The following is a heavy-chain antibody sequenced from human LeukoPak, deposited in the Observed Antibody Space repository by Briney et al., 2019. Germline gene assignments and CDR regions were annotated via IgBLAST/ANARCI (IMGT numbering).Heavy chain of an antibody. V-gene: IGHV3-7*01. CDR3: ATHPGDYWFGYLQL. D-gene: IGHD3-10*01. CDR1: GFTFSSYS. Sequence: GGSLRLSCAASGFTFSSYSMNWVRQAPGKGLEWVAQIKQDGSEEYYVDSVKGRFTVSRDNAKNSLYLQMNSLRAEDTAVYYCATHPGDYWFGYLQLWGQGTLVTVSS. J-gene: IGHJ4*02. CDR2: IKQDGSEE.